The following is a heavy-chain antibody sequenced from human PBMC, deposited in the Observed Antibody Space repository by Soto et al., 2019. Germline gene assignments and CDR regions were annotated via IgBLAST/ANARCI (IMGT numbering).Heavy chain of an antibody. CDR3: ARDPNGYYDFWSGPQTYPDY. J-gene: IGHJ4*02. D-gene: IGHD3-3*01. CDR2: INPSGGST. CDR1: GYTFTSYY. Sequence: ASVKVSCKVSGYTFTSYYMHWVRQAPGQGLEWMGIINPSGGSTSYAQKFQGRVTMTRDTSTSTVYMELSSLRSEDTAVYYCARDPNGYYDFWSGPQTYPDYWGQGTLVTVSS. V-gene: IGHV1-46*01.